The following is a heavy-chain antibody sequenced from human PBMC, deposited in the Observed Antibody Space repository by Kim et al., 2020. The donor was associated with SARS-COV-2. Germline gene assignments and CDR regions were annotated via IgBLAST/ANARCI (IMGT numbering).Heavy chain of an antibody. CDR2: INHSGST. CDR1: GGSFSGYY. D-gene: IGHD6-13*01. Sequence: SETLSLTCAVYGGSFSGYYWSWIRQPPGKGLEWIGEINHSGSTNYNPSLKSRVTISVDTSKNQFSLKLSSVTAADTAVYYCARTDKTGYSSSWPRAFDIWGQGTMVTVSS. CDR3: ARTDKTGYSSSWPRAFDI. J-gene: IGHJ3*02. V-gene: IGHV4-34*01.